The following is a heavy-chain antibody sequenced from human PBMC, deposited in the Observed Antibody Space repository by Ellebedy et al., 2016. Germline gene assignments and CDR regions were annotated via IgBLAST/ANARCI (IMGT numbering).Heavy chain of an antibody. V-gene: IGHV4-34*01. Sequence: SETLSLTXAVYGGSFSGYYWSWIRQPPGKGLEWIGEINHSGSTNYNPSLKSRVTISVDTSKNQFSLKLSSVTAADTAVYYCGRDPLRMYYDSSGYYHGAFDIWGQGTMVTVSS. CDR2: INHSGST. J-gene: IGHJ3*02. CDR3: GRDPLRMYYDSSGYYHGAFDI. CDR1: GGSFSGYY. D-gene: IGHD3-22*01.